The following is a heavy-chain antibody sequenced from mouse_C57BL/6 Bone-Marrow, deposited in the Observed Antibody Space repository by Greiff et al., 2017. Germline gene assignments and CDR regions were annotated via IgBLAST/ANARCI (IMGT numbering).Heavy chain of an antibody. CDR1: GYAFSSSW. Sequence: QLQQSGPELVKPGASVKISCKASGYAFSSSWMNWVKQRPGKGLEWIGRIYPGDGDTNYNGKFKGKATLTADKSSSTAYMQLSSLTSEDSAVYFCARKLLRYPWYFDVWGTGTTVTVSS. CDR2: IYPGDGDT. CDR3: ARKLLRYPWYFDV. J-gene: IGHJ1*03. D-gene: IGHD1-1*01. V-gene: IGHV1-82*01.